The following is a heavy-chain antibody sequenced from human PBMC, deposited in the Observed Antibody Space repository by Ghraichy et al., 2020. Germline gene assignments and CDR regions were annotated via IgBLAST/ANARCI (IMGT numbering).Heavy chain of an antibody. CDR1: GFTFSNYG. Sequence: GGSLRLSCAASGFTFSNYGMNWVRQAPGKGLEWVARISSDENTKYYADSVKGRFSISRDNSKNTLLLQMNSLRAEDTAMYFCAKGEDGSPDSWGQGTLVIISS. V-gene: IGHV3-30*18. CDR2: ISSDENTK. J-gene: IGHJ4*02. CDR3: AKGEDGSPDS. D-gene: IGHD1-26*01.